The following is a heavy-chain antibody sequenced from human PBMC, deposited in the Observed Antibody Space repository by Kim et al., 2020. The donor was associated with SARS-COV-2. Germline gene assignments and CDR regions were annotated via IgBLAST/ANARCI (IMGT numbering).Heavy chain of an antibody. V-gene: IGHV4-34*01. Sequence: SETLSLTCAVYGGSFSGYYWSWIRQPPGKGLEWIGEINHSGSTNYNPILKSRVTISVDTSKKQFSRKLSSVTAADTAVYYCARGITSMVLGAISYFDYWG. CDR1: GGSFSGYY. CDR3: ARGITSMVLGAISYFDY. D-gene: IGHD3-10*01. J-gene: IGHJ4*03. CDR2: INHSGST.